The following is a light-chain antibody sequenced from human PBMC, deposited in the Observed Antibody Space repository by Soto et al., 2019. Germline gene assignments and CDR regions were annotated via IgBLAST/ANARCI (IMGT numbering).Light chain of an antibody. J-gene: IGLJ3*02. CDR3: CSYVGSSTWV. V-gene: IGLV2-23*01. CDR2: EGS. Sequence: QSALTQPASVSGSPGQSITISCTGTSSDVGSYNLVSWYQQHPGKAPKLMIYEGSKRPSGVSNRFSGSKSGNTASLTISGLQAEDEVDYYCCSYVGSSTWVFGGGTKVTVL. CDR1: SSDVGSYNL.